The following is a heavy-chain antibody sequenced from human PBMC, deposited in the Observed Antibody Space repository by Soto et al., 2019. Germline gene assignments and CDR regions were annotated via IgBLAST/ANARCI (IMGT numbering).Heavy chain of an antibody. Sequence: GGSLRLSCAASGFTFSSYGMHWVRQAPGKGLEWVAVISYDGSNKYYADSVKGRFTISRDNSKNTLYLQMNSVRAEDTAVYYCAKDLRFLEWLFPYGMGVWGQGTTVTVSS. CDR2: ISYDGSNK. CDR3: AKDLRFLEWLFPYGMGV. CDR1: GFTFSSYG. J-gene: IGHJ6*02. D-gene: IGHD3-3*01. V-gene: IGHV3-30*18.